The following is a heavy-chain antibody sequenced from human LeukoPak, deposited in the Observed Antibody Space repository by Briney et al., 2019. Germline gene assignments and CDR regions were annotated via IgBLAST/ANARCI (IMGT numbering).Heavy chain of an antibody. Sequence: PSETLSLTCTVSDGSISSYYWSWIRQPPGKGLEWIGYIYYSGSTNYSPSLKSRVTISVDTSKNQFSLKLSSVTAADTAVYYCAREAMMGHTTFDYWGQGTLVTVSS. V-gene: IGHV4-59*01. CDR2: IYYSGST. J-gene: IGHJ4*02. CDR3: AREAMMGHTTFDY. D-gene: IGHD3-22*01. CDR1: DGSISSYY.